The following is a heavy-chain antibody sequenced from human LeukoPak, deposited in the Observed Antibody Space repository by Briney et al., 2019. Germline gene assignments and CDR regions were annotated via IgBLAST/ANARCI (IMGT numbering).Heavy chain of an antibody. CDR3: ARVGYSSSCFDY. J-gene: IGHJ4*02. D-gene: IGHD6-13*01. Sequence: SETLSLTCTVSGGSISSYSWSWIRQPPGKGLEWIGYISYSGSTNYNPSLKSRVTISVDTPKSQFSLKLSSVTAADTAVYYCARVGYSSSCFDYWGQGTLVTVSS. CDR1: GGSISSYS. CDR2: ISYSGST. V-gene: IGHV4-59*01.